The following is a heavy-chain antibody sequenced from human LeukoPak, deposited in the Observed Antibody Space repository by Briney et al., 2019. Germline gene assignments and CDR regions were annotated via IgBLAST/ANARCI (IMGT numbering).Heavy chain of an antibody. Sequence: GGSLRLSCAASGFTFSNACMSWVRQAPGKGLEWVGRIKSNTDGGTTDYASPVKGRFTISRDDSKNTLELQMNSLKTQDTSVYYCTPDLKYRSGWLQIDSWGQGTLGPVSS. V-gene: IGHV3-15*01. D-gene: IGHD6-19*01. CDR1: GFTFSNAC. CDR2: IKSNTDGGTT. CDR3: TPDLKYRSGWLQIDS. J-gene: IGHJ4*02.